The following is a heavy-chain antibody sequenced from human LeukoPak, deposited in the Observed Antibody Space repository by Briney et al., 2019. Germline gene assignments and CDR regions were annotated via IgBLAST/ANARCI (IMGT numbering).Heavy chain of an antibody. CDR2: IYYSGST. Sequence: SETLSLTCNVSGGSISSSSYYWGWIRQPPGKGLEWIGYIYYSGSTNYNPSLKSRVTISVDTSKNQFSLKLSSVTAADTAVYYCARASNRVIEALYYMDVWGKGTTVTVSS. D-gene: IGHD2-21*01. CDR1: GGSISSSSYY. V-gene: IGHV4-61*05. CDR3: ARASNRVIEALYYMDV. J-gene: IGHJ6*03.